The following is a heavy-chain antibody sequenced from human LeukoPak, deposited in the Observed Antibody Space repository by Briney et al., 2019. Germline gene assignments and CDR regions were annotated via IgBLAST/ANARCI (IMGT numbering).Heavy chain of an antibody. CDR2: IRSKAYGGTT. CDR1: GFTFGDYA. V-gene: IGHV3-49*04. Sequence: GGSLRLSCTASGFTFGDYAMSWVRQAPGKGLEWVGFIRSKAYGGTTEYAASVKGRFTISRDDSKSIAYLQMNSLKTEDTAVYYCTRAIVVVVAATRAFDIWGQGTMVTVSS. D-gene: IGHD2-15*01. CDR3: TRAIVVVVAATRAFDI. J-gene: IGHJ3*02.